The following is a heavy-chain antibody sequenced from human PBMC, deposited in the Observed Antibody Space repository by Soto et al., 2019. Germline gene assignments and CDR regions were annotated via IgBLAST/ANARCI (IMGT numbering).Heavy chain of an antibody. CDR1: GGTFSSYA. V-gene: IGHV1-69*13. CDR3: ARDRRVSYYDSSNKRYYFDG. CDR2: IIPIFGTA. D-gene: IGHD3-22*01. Sequence: PAGKVSCKSSGGTFSSYAISWVRQAPGQGLEWMGGIIPIFGTANYAQKFQGRVTITADESTSTAYMELSSLRSEDTAVYYCARDRRVSYYDSSNKRYYFDGWGQGTLVTVDS. J-gene: IGHJ4*02.